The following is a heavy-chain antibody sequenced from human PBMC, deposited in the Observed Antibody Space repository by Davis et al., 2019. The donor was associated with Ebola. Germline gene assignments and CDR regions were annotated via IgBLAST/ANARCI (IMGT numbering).Heavy chain of an antibody. CDR1: GFTLSSYA. CDR3: ARSQQLAPGYYYYYGMDV. V-gene: IGHV3-64*01. D-gene: IGHD6-6*01. J-gene: IGHJ6*02. CDR2: ISSNGGST. Sequence: GESLKISCAASGFTLSSYAMHWVRQAPGKGLEYVSAISSNGGSTYYANSVKGRFTISRDNSKNTLYLQMGSLRAEDMAVYYCARSQQLAPGYYYYYGMDVWGQGTTVTVSS.